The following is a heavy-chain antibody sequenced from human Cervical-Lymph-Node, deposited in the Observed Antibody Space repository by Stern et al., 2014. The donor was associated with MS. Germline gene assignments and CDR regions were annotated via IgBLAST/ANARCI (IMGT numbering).Heavy chain of an antibody. V-gene: IGHV5-51*03. Sequence: EVQLVESGAEVKKLGDSLKISCKASGYSFISDWIGWLRQVPGKGLEWMGNIYPGDSDTRYSPSFQGLVTISADKSITTAYLQWNSLKASDTALYYCVRGGSGQLVGPFQHWGQGTLLSVTS. CDR1: GYSFISDW. J-gene: IGHJ1*01. CDR2: IYPGDSDT. CDR3: VRGGSGQLVGPFQH. D-gene: IGHD6-6*01.